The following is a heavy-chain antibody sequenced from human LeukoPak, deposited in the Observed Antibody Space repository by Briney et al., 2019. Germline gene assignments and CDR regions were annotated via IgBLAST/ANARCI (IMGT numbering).Heavy chain of an antibody. J-gene: IGHJ6*03. Sequence: ASETLSLTCTVSGGSISSYYWSWIRQPPGKGLEWIGYIYYSGSTNYNPSLKSRVTISVDTSKNQFSLKLSSVTAADTAVYYCARDTAYCGGDCYSDYYYYMDVWGKGTTVTVSS. D-gene: IGHD2-21*02. V-gene: IGHV4-59*01. CDR2: IYYSGST. CDR3: ARDTAYCGGDCYSDYYYYMDV. CDR1: GGSISSYY.